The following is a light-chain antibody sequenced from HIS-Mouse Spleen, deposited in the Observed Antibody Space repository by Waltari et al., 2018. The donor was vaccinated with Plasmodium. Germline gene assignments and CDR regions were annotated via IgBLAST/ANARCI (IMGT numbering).Light chain of an antibody. J-gene: IGLJ3*02. Sequence: SYQRSQPPRVSVFPGPPPRITCYGDALPTKYAYWYQQQSGQAPLLVIYEDGKRPPGIPERFSGSSSGTMATLTISGAQVEDEADYYCYSTDSSGNHRVFGGGTKLTVL. CDR3: YSTDSSGNHRV. V-gene: IGLV3-10*01. CDR2: EDG. CDR1: ALPTKY.